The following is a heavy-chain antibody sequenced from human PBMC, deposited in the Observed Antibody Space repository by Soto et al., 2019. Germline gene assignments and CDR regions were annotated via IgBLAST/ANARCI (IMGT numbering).Heavy chain of an antibody. V-gene: IGHV2-5*02. CDR2: IYWDDDN. CDR3: AHGSGWLFDF. D-gene: IGHD6-19*01. Sequence: QITLKESGPTLVKPTQTLTLTCTFSGFSLTSNAVGVGWFRQPPGKALEWLALIYWDDDNPYSPSLKSRLTFTNDTPKVLVVPIMTNMDPVATATYYCAHGSGWLFDFWGQGTLVTVSS. CDR1: GFSLTSNAVG. J-gene: IGHJ4*02.